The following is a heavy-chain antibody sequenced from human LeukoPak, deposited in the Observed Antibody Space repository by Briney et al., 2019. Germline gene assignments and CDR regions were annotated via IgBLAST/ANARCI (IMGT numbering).Heavy chain of an antibody. J-gene: IGHJ4*02. V-gene: IGHV4-61*05. CDR1: GGSISSSSYY. CDR2: VYYNGRT. Sequence: SETLSLTCTVSGGSISSSSYYWSWLRQPPGKGLEWIGYVYYNGRTNYNPSLKGRVTMTVDTSKNQFSLNLSSVTAADTAVYYCARGRGSSWYYFDSWGQGTLVTVSS. D-gene: IGHD6-13*01. CDR3: ARGRGSSWYYFDS.